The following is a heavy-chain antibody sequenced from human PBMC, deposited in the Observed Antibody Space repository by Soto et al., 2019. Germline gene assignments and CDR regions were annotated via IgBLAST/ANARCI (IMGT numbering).Heavy chain of an antibody. CDR1: GGSISSGGYY. CDR2: IYYSGST. J-gene: IGHJ6*02. CDR3: ARDHYVYDILSGDAYYSGIYV. Sequence: SETLSLTCTVSGGSISSGGYYWSWIRQHPGKGLEWIGYIYYSGSTYYNPSLKSRVTISVDTSKNQFSLKLSSVTAADTAVYYCARDHYVYDILSGDAYYSGIYVRAQRTTVTVS. V-gene: IGHV4-31*03. D-gene: IGHD3-9*01.